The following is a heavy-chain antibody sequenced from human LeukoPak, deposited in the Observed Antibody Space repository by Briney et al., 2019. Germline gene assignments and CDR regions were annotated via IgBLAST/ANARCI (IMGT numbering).Heavy chain of an antibody. Sequence: GGSLRLSCAASGFTFSTCAMSWVRQAPGKGLEWVSVISYSGDNTYYADSVKGRFTISRDNSKNTLYLRMSSLRAEDTAVYYCAKRGGSYAVDYWGQGTLVTVSS. CDR2: ISYSGDNT. J-gene: IGHJ4*02. D-gene: IGHD1-26*01. CDR1: GFTFSTCA. CDR3: AKRGGSYAVDY. V-gene: IGHV3-23*01.